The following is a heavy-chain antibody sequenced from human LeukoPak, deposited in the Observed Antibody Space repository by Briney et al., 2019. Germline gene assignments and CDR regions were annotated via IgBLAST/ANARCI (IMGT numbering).Heavy chain of an antibody. J-gene: IGHJ6*02. CDR1: GFTFSSYS. Sequence: GGSLRLSCAASGFTFSSYSMNWVRQAPGKGLEWVSYISSSSSTIYYADSVKGRFTISRDNAKNSLYLQMNSLRAEDTAVYYCARAKTDRFGVVIKGYYYYGMDVWGQGTTVTVSS. D-gene: IGHD3-3*01. V-gene: IGHV3-48*04. CDR2: ISSSSSTI. CDR3: ARAKTDRFGVVIKGYYYYGMDV.